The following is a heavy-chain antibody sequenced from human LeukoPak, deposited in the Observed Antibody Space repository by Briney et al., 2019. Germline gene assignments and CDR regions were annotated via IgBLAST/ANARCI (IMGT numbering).Heavy chain of an antibody. CDR3: ASDYDSSGSIANYYYYGMDV. CDR1: GYSFTSYW. J-gene: IGHJ6*02. D-gene: IGHD3-22*01. Sequence: GESLKISCKGSGYSFTSYWISWVRQMPGKGLEWMGRIDPSDSYTNYSPSFQGHVTISADKSISTAYLQWSSLKASDTAMYYCASDYDSSGSIANYYYYGMDVWGQGTTVTVSS. V-gene: IGHV5-10-1*01. CDR2: IDPSDSYT.